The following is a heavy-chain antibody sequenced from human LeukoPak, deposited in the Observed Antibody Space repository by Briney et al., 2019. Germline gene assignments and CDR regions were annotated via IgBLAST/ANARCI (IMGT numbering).Heavy chain of an antibody. J-gene: IGHJ5*02. D-gene: IGHD5-12*01. V-gene: IGHV6-1*01. CDR1: GDSVSSNSAA. Sequence: SQTLSLTCAISGDSVSSNSAAWNWIRQSPSRGLEWLGRTYYRSKWYNDYAVSVKSRITINPDTSKHQFSLQLNSVTPEDTAVYYCARGVATGGKNWFDPWGQGTLVTVSS. CDR3: ARGVATGGKNWFDP. CDR2: TYYRSKWYN.